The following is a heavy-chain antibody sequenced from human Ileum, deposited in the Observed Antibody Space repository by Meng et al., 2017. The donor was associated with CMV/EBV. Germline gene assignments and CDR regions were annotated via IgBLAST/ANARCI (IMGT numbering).Heavy chain of an antibody. CDR3: AKMARLDTQMIWAAGGMDV. J-gene: IGHJ6*02. D-gene: IGHD3/OR15-3a*01. CDR1: GFTFNKYG. V-gene: IGHV3-23*01. Sequence: GSLRLSCAASGFTFNKYGMSWVRQAPGKGLEWVSGISGSGGTMYYADSVQGRFTIARDNSKNTLYLQMDSLRAEDTDVYYCAKMARLDTQMIWAAGGMDVWGQGTTVTVSS. CDR2: ISGSGGTM.